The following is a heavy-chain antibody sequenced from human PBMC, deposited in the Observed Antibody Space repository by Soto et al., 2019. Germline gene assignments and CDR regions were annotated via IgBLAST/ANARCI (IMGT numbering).Heavy chain of an antibody. CDR2: ISYDGSNK. V-gene: IGHV3-30-3*01. CDR3: ARDPWIQLWLPLYYYGMDV. CDR1: GFTFSSYA. D-gene: IGHD5-18*01. Sequence: QVQLVESGGGVVQPGRSLRLSCAASGFTFSSYAMHWVRQAPGKGLEWVAVISYDGSNKYYADSVKGRFTISRDNSKNTLYLQMNSLRAEDTAVYYCARDPWIQLWLPLYYYGMDVWGQGTTVTVSS. J-gene: IGHJ6*02.